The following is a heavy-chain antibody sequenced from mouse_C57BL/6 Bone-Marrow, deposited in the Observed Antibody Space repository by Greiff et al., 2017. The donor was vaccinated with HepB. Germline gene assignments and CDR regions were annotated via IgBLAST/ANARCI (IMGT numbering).Heavy chain of an antibody. CDR3: ARDPVYYYGSRCAMDY. J-gene: IGHJ4*01. D-gene: IGHD1-1*01. CDR2: ISYDGSN. V-gene: IGHV3-6*01. CDR1: GYSITSGYY. Sequence: VQLKESGPGLVKPSQSLSLTCSVTGYSITSGYYWNWIRQFPGTKLEWMGYISYDGSNNYNPSLKNRISITRDTSKNQFFLKLNSVTTEDTATYYCARDPVYYYGSRCAMDYWGQGTSVTVSS.